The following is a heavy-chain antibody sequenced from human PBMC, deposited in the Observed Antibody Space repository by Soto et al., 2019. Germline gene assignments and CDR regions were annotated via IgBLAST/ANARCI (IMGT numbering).Heavy chain of an antibody. CDR2: ISAYNGNT. CDR3: ARDRGLRLVELSFQTFDY. V-gene: IGHV1-18*04. Sequence: QVQLVQSGAEVKKPGASVKVSCKASGYTFTSYGISWVRQAPGQGLEWMGWISAYNGNTNYAQKLQGRVTMTTDTSTSTAYMELRSLRSDDTAVYYCARDRGLRLVELSFQTFDYWGQGTLVTVSS. J-gene: IGHJ4*02. CDR1: GYTFTSYG. D-gene: IGHD3-16*02.